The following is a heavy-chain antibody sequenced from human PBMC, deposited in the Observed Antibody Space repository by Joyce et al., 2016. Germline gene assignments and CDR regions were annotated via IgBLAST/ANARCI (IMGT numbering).Heavy chain of an antibody. Sequence: EVQLVESGGGLVEPGGSLRISCAASGFTFRTSSMSWFRQAPGKGLEWVSAISGANTYIFDADSVKVRFTVSRDNDKNSLYLQMNTLRAEDAAVFFCARGGLVYDYSMDVWGQGTTVTVSS. J-gene: IGHJ6*02. CDR3: ARGGLVYDYSMDV. CDR2: ISGANTYI. V-gene: IGHV3-21*02. CDR1: GFTFRTSS. D-gene: IGHD2-8*02.